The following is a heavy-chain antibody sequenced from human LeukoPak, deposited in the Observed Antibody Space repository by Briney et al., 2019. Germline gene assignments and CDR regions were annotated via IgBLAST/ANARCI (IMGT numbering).Heavy chain of an antibody. V-gene: IGHV1-3*01. Sequence: GASVKVSCKASGYTFTSYAMHWVRQAPGQRREWMGWINAGNGNTKYSQKFQGRVTITRDTSASTAYMELSSLRSEDTAVYYCARTPGDGETINYYYGMDVWGQGTTVTVSS. D-gene: IGHD3-10*01. CDR2: INAGNGNT. J-gene: IGHJ6*02. CDR1: GYTFTSYA. CDR3: ARTPGDGETINYYYGMDV.